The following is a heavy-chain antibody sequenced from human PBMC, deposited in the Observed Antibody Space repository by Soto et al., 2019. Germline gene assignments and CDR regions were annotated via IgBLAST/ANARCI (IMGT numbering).Heavy chain of an antibody. D-gene: IGHD3-10*01. V-gene: IGHV3-33*01. CDR3: ARDSHQITMVRGVTSVDY. J-gene: IGHJ4*02. CDR1: GFTFSSYG. Sequence: QVQLVESGGGVVQPGRSLRLSCAASGFTFSSYGMHWVRQAPGKGLEWVAVIWYDGSNKYYADSVKGRFTISRDNSKNTLYLQMNSLRAEDTAVYYCARDSHQITMVRGVTSVDYWGQGTLVTVSS. CDR2: IWYDGSNK.